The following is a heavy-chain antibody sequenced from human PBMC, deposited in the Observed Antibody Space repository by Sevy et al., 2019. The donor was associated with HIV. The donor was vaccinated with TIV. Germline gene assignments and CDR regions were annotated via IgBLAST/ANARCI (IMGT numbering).Heavy chain of an antibody. CDR3: ARVDPYYEFGDV. D-gene: IGHD3-3*01. J-gene: IGHJ6*02. CDR1: GYTLNDYG. V-gene: IGHV1-18*01. CDR2: VTTYKDST. Sequence: ASVKVSCKASGYTLNDYGISWVRHAPGQGLAWIGWVTTYKDSTNYAQNFQGRVTLTTDTSTNTAYMELRSLRSDDTAVYYCARVDPYYEFGDVWGQGTTVTVSS.